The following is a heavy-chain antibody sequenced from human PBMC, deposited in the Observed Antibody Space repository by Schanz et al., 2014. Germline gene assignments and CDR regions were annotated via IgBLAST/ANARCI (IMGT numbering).Heavy chain of an antibody. V-gene: IGHV4-59*08. CDR1: GDSIGTYQ. Sequence: QVQLQESGPGLVKPSETLSLTCTVSGDSIGTYQWSWIRQPPGKGLEWIGYVYHSGVTTYKSSLKSRVSITVDTIKNKFSRKLNSVTAADTAVYYCARSTYDFWSAFDYWGQGILVAVSS. CDR2: VYHSGVT. CDR3: ARSTYDFWSAFDY. D-gene: IGHD3-3*01. J-gene: IGHJ4*02.